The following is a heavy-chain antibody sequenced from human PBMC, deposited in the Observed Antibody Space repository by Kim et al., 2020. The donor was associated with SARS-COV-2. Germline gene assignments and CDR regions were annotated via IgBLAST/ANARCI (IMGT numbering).Heavy chain of an antibody. CDR2: IKSKTDGGTT. J-gene: IGHJ4*02. CDR3: TTFIVGATTTSY. V-gene: IGHV3-15*01. Sequence: GGSLRLSCAASGFTFSNAWMSWVRQAPGKGLEWVGRIKSKTDGGTTDYAAPVKGRFTISRDDSKNTLYLQMNSLKTEDTAVYYCTTFIVGATTTSYWGQGTLVTVSS. CDR1: GFTFSNAW. D-gene: IGHD1-26*01.